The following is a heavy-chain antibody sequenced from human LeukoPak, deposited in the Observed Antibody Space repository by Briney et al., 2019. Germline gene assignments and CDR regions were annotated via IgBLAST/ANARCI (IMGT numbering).Heavy chain of an antibody. Sequence: SETLSLTCAVYGGSLSGYYWGWIRQPPGKGLEWIGSIYYSGSTYYNPSLKSRVTISVDTSKNQFSLKLSSVTAADTAVYYCARHLRLIQLWLTWGQGTLVTVSS. CDR1: GGSLSGYY. CDR3: ARHLRLIQLWLT. D-gene: IGHD5-18*01. V-gene: IGHV4-39*01. J-gene: IGHJ4*02. CDR2: IYYSGST.